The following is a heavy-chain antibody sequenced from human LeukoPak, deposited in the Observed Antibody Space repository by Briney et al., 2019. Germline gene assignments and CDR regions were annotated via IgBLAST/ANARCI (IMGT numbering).Heavy chain of an antibody. CDR1: GGSVTSTNW. V-gene: IGHV4-4*02. CDR2: VHLDGRT. D-gene: IGHD2-8*01. Sequence: SETLSLTCDVSGGSVTSTNWWTWVRQPPGKGLEWIGEVHLDGRTNYNPSLSSRVIMALDTSKNHLSLHLTSVTAADTAVYYCSRENGAFSPFGYWGQGYLVTVLS. CDR3: SRENGAFSPFGY. J-gene: IGHJ4*02.